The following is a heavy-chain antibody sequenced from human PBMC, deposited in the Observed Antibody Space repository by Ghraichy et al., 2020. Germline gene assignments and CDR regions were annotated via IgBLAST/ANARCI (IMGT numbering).Heavy chain of an antibody. V-gene: IGHV4-39*01. J-gene: IGHJ3*02. D-gene: IGHD4-17*01. CDR1: GGSISSSGYY. CDR3: ARQIYGSDAFEI. CDR2: IYYSGST. Sequence: SQTLSLTCTVSGGSISSSGYYWGWIRQPPGKGLEWIGSIYYSGSTYYNPSLKSRVTISVDTSKNQFSLKLSSVTAADTAVYYCARQIYGSDAFEIWGQGTMVTVSS.